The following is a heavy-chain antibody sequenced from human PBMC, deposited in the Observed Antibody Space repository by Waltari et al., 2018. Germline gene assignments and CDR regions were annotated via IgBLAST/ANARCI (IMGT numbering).Heavy chain of an antibody. CDR2: IYYSGST. J-gene: IGHJ4*02. D-gene: IGHD6-13*01. CDR1: GCSIRSMSYF. CDR3: ASQQLVLRGPFDY. V-gene: IGHV4-39*01. Sequence: QLQLQESGPGLVKPSETLSLTCPVSGCSIRSMSYFWGCLRPPPGKGLEWIGSIYYSGSTYYNPSLKSRVTISVDTSKNQFSLKLSSVTAADTAVYYCASQQLVLRGPFDYWGQGTLVTVSS.